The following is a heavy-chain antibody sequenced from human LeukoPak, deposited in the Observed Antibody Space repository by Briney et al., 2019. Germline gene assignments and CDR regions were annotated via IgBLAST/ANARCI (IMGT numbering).Heavy chain of an antibody. D-gene: IGHD3-10*01. Sequence: GGSLRLSCTASGFTFGDYAMSWFRQAPGKGLEWVGFIRSKAYGGTTEYAASVKGRFTISRDDSKSIAYLQMNSLKTEDTAVYYFTKDRRVKVRGVIIARGDYWGQGTLVTVSS. CDR2: IRSKAYGGTT. CDR1: GFTFGDYA. V-gene: IGHV3-49*03. CDR3: TKDRRVKVRGVIIARGDY. J-gene: IGHJ4*02.